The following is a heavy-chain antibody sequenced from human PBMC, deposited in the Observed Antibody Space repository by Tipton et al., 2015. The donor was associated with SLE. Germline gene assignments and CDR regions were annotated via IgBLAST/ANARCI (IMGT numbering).Heavy chain of an antibody. CDR3: ARLGRLHLGELSPPFDY. J-gene: IGHJ4*02. CDR2: LSYSGST. Sequence: TLSLTCTVSGGSLSSYYWSWIRQSPEKGLEWIGYLSYSGSTNYNPSLESRVTISVDTSKNQFSLKLSSVTAADTAVYYCARLGRLHLGELSPPFDYWGQGTQVTVSS. CDR1: GGSLSSYY. V-gene: IGHV4-59*08. D-gene: IGHD3-16*02.